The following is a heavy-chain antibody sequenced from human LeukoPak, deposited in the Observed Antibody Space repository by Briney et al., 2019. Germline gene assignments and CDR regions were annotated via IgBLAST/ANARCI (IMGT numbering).Heavy chain of an antibody. CDR3: ARDGYGYNYMDV. Sequence: PGGSLRLSCEASGFSVSSNFMSWVRQAPGKGLEWVSVIYSGGTTYNADSVRGRFTISRDNSKNTLYIQMNSLRAEDTAVYYCARDGYGYNYMDVWGKGTTVTVSS. J-gene: IGHJ6*03. CDR2: IYSGGTT. D-gene: IGHD5-12*01. CDR1: GFSVSSNF. V-gene: IGHV3-53*01.